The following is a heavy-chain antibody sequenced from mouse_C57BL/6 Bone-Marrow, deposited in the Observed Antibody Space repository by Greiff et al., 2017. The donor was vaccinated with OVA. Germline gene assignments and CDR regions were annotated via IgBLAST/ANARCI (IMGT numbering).Heavy chain of an antibody. CDR2: INPSSGYT. D-gene: IGHD2-4*01. Sequence: VQLQQSGAELARPGASVKMSCKASGYTFTSYTMHWVKQRPGQGLEWIGYINPSSGYTKYNQKFKDKATLTADKSSSTAYMQLSSLTSEDSAVYYCARSHYYDYDVRGWYFDVWGTGTTVTVSS. V-gene: IGHV1-4*01. CDR1: GYTFTSYT. J-gene: IGHJ1*03. CDR3: ARSHYYDYDVRGWYFDV.